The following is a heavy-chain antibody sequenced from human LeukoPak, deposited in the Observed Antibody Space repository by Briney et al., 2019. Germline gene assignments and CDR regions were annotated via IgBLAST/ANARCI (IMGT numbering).Heavy chain of an antibody. CDR1: GGPFSGYY. Sequence: SETLSLTCAVYGGPFSGYYWSWIRQPPGKGLEWIGEINHSGSTSYNPSPKSRVTISVDTSKNQFSLTLSSVTAADTAVYYCARLYFSRNVFIPARWDYWGQGTLVTVSS. CDR3: ARLYFSRNVFIPARWDY. V-gene: IGHV4-34*01. J-gene: IGHJ4*02. D-gene: IGHD3-3*01. CDR2: INHSGST.